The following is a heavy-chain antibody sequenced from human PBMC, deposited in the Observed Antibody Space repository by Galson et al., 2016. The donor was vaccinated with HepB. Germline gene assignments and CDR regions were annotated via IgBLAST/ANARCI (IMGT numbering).Heavy chain of an antibody. CDR2: ITPYNGYT. CDR1: GYNLISYG. CDR3: AGRTGNYYYDGLDV. Sequence: SVKVSCKASGYNLISYGMSWVRQAPGQGLEWIGWITPYNGYTNSARKVQGRITMTRDTVTSTAYMELRSLTSADTAVYYCAGRTGNYYYDGLDVWGKGTTVTVAS. V-gene: IGHV1-18*01. J-gene: IGHJ6*04. D-gene: IGHD1-1*01.